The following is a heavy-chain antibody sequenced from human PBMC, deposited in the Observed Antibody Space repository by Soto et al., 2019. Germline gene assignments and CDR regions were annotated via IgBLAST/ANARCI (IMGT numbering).Heavy chain of an antibody. V-gene: IGHV4-39*01. J-gene: IGHJ4*02. D-gene: IGHD2-8*01. CDR3: VSQRTSVLTQAYFDY. CDR2: VYYRGRS. Sequence: KPSETLSLTCTVSGGSVSNSNYYWGWIRQSPGKGLEWIGSVYYRGRSYSKSSVKSRVTISVDTSKNQFSLNLNPVTASDTAVYYCVSQRTSVLTQAYFDYWGPGALVTVSS. CDR1: GGSVSNSNYY.